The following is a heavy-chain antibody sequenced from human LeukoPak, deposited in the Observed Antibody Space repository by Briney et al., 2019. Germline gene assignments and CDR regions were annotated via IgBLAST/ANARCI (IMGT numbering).Heavy chain of an antibody. CDR2: IIPIFGTA. Sequence: SVKVSCKASGGTFSSYAISWVRQAPGQGLEWMGGIIPIFGTANYAQKFQGRVTITTDESTSTAYMELSSLRSEDTAVYYCAAHYYDSSGLDYWGQGTLVTVSS. D-gene: IGHD3-22*01. CDR3: AAHYYDSSGLDY. J-gene: IGHJ4*02. CDR1: GGTFSSYA. V-gene: IGHV1-69*05.